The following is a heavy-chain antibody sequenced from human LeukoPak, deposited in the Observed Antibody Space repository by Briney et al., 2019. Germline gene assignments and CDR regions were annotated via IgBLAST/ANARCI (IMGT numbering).Heavy chain of an antibody. CDR1: GYTFTSYD. V-gene: IGHV1-8*02. D-gene: IGHD4-11*01. J-gene: IGHJ4*02. CDR3: ARQQGLQNLNFDY. CDR2: MNPNSGNT. Sequence: ASVKVSCKASGYTFTSYDINWVRQATGQGPEWMGWMNPNSGNTGYAQKFQGRVTMTRDTSTSPVYMELSSLSPEDTAVYYCARQQGLQNLNFDYWGQGTLVTVSS.